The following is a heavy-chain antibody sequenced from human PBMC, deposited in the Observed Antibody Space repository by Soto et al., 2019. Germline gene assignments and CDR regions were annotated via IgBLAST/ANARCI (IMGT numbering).Heavy chain of an antibody. D-gene: IGHD6-25*01. V-gene: IGHV3-23*01. CDR3: AKFFVATGASRGWPWYFDS. Sequence: EVQLLESGGGLVQPGGSLRLSCAASGFTFSLYAMSWVRQAPGKGLEWVSAISGSGTTIYSAASVRGRFTISSENSRNKLSLHMTSLSPADTAAYYCAKFFVATGASRGWPWYFDSWGQGTLVAVPS. CDR1: GFTFSLYA. CDR2: ISGSGTTI. J-gene: IGHJ4*02.